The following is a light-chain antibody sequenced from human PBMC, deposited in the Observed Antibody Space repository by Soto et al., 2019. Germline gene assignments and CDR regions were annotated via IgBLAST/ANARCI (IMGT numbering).Light chain of an antibody. CDR1: QGISNY. CDR3: QKNNSAPGT. V-gene: IGKV1-27*01. Sequence: DIQMTQSPSSLSASVGDRVTITCRASQGISNYLAWYQQKPGQVPKLLIYAASTLQSGVPSRFSGSGSGTDFTLTISSLQPADVATYYCQKNNSAPGTFGQGTNVEIK. CDR2: AAS. J-gene: IGKJ1*01.